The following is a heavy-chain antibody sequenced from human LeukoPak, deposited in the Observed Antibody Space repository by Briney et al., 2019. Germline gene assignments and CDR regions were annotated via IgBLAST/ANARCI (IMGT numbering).Heavy chain of an antibody. CDR2: IIPIFGTA. J-gene: IGHJ6*03. CDR3: ARGEIQLWSRGYYYYYMYV. V-gene: IGHV1-69*05. D-gene: IGHD5-18*01. CDR1: GGTFSSYA. Sequence: GASVKVSCKASGGTFSSYAISWVRQAPGQGLEWMGGIIPIFGTANYAQKFQGRVTITTDESTSTAYMELSSLRSEDTAVYYCARGEIQLWSRGYYYYYMYVWGKGTTVTVSS.